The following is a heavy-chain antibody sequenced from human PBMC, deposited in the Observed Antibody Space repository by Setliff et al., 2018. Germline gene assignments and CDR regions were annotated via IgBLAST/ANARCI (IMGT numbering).Heavy chain of an antibody. Sequence: GGSLRLSCAASGFTFSSYSMNWFRQAPGKGLEWVSVVSSSGVRTYYADSVKGRFTISRDNSKNTLYLQMNSLRAEDTAVYYCARFVMAAPGYDYWGQGTLVTVSS. J-gene: IGHJ4*02. D-gene: IGHD2-21*01. CDR1: GFTFSSYS. CDR2: VSSSGVRT. V-gene: IGHV3-23*01. CDR3: ARFVMAAPGYDY.